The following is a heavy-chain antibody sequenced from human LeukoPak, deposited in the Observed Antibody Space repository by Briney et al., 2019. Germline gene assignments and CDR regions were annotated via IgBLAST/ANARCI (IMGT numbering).Heavy chain of an antibody. CDR2: IIPIFGTA. D-gene: IGHD5-24*01. J-gene: IGHJ6*03. V-gene: IGHV1-69*13. Sequence: SVKVSCKASGGTFSSYAISWVRQAPGQGLEWMGGIIPIFGTANYAQKFQGRVTITADESTSTAYMELSSLRSEDTAVYYCARASGGRWLQSYCYMDVWGKGTTVTISS. CDR1: GGTFSSYA. CDR3: ARASGGRWLQSYCYMDV.